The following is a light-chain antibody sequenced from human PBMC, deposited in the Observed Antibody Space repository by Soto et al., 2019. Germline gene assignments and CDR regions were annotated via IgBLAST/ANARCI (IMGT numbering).Light chain of an antibody. J-gene: IGKJ2*01. Sequence: EIVLTQSPGTLSLFPGERATLSCRASQSVSSRNLAWYRQKPGQAPSLLIYGAFNRATGIPDRFSGSGSATDFTLTISRLEPADFALYYCLLYGDLPPAYTFGQGTKLDIK. CDR2: GAF. CDR1: QSVSSRN. V-gene: IGKV3-20*01. CDR3: LLYGDLPPAYT.